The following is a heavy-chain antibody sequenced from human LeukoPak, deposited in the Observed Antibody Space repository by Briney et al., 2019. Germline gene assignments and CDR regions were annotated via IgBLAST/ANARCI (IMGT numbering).Heavy chain of an antibody. CDR3: AVGATNLIAFDV. V-gene: IGHV1-24*01. CDR2: FDPEDGET. D-gene: IGHD1-26*01. CDR1: GYTLTELS. Sequence: ASVKVSCTVSGYTLTELSMHWVRQAPGKGLEWMGGFDPEDGETIYAQKFQGRVTMTEDTSTDTAYMELSSLRSEDTAVYYCAVGATNLIAFDVWGQGTMVTVSS. J-gene: IGHJ3*01.